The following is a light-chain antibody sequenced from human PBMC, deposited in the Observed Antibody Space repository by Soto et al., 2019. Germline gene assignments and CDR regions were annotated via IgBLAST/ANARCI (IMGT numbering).Light chain of an antibody. CDR1: SSNIGSNT. CDR2: SNN. Sequence: SALTQPPSASGTPGQRVTISCSGSSSNIGSNTVNWYQQLPGTAPKLLIYSNNQRPSGVPDRFSGSKSGTSASLAISGLQSEDEADYHCAAWDDSLNGYVFGSGTKVTVL. J-gene: IGLJ1*01. CDR3: AAWDDSLNGYV. V-gene: IGLV1-44*01.